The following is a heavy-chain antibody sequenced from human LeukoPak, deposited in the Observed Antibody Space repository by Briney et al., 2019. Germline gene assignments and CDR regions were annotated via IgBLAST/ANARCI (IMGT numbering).Heavy chain of an antibody. D-gene: IGHD2-2*01. V-gene: IGHV4-59*12. CDR3: AREVVVVVPAYFDY. CDR2: IYDSGST. J-gene: IGHJ4*02. CDR1: GVSISSDY. Sequence: SETLSLTCIVSGVSISSDYWSWIRQPPGKGLELIGYIYDSGSTNYNPSLKRRVTISVDTSKNQFSLKLSSVTAADTAVYYCAREVVVVVPAYFDYWGEGTLVTVCS.